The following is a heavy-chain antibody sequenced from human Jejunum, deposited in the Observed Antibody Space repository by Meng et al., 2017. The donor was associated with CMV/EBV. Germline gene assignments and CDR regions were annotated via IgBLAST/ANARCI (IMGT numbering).Heavy chain of an antibody. Sequence: GSISSISNYWSWSRQPPGKGLGWIGSIYYNGSTYYNPSLKSRVIISVDTSKNQFSLKLTSVTAADTAVYYCARESLRDGYKTVDSWGQGTLVTVSS. CDR3: ARESLRDGYKTVDS. J-gene: IGHJ4*02. CDR2: IYYNGST. D-gene: IGHD5-24*01. V-gene: IGHV4-39*07. CDR1: GSISSISNY.